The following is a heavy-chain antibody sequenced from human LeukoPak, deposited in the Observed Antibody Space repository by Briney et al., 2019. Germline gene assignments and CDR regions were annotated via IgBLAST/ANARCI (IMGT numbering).Heavy chain of an antibody. CDR1: GFIFSSYW. CDR3: VMDMDV. J-gene: IGHJ6*02. Sequence: PGGSLRLSCAASGFIFSSYWMNWVRQAPGKGLEWVANIKEDGSAKYYVDTVKGRFTISRDNAKNSLYLQMNSLRAEDTAVYYCVMDMDVWGQGTTVTVSS. V-gene: IGHV3-7*05. CDR2: IKEDGSAK.